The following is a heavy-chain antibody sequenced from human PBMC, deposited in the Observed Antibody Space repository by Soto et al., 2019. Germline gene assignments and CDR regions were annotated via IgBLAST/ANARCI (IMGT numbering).Heavy chain of an antibody. D-gene: IGHD3-3*02. Sequence: SETLSLTCTVSGGSISSSSYHWGWIRQPPGKGLEWIGSIYYSGSTYYNPSLKSRVTISVDTSKNQFSLKLSSVTAADTAVYYCARLNGILDYWGQGTLVTVSS. CDR3: ARLNGILDY. CDR2: IYYSGST. V-gene: IGHV4-39*01. J-gene: IGHJ4*02. CDR1: GGSISSSSYH.